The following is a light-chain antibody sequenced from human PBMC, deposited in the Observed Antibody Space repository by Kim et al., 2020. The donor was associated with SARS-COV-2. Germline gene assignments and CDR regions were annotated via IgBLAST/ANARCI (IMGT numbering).Light chain of an antibody. V-gene: IGKV3-11*01. J-gene: IGKJ4*01. CDR2: DAA. Sequence: PGESDTLACRASQNIEISLAWDQQTPGRGPRLLIYDAAIRAAGIPDRVSASGSGTDFTLTIGSLAPEDFAVHYCQQRGNWPPALTFGGGTQVDIK. CDR3: QQRGNWPPALT. CDR1: QNIEIS.